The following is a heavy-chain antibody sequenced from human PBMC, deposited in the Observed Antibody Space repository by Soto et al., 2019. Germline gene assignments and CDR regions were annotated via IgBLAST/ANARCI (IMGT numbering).Heavy chain of an antibody. CDR2: IYYSGST. Sequence: SETLSLTCTVSGGSISSYYWSWIRQPPGKGLEWIVYIYYSGSTNYNPSLKSRVTISVDTSKNQFSLKLSSVTAADTAVYYCARLRFLEWLPEPNYFDYWGQGTLVTVSS. D-gene: IGHD3-3*01. J-gene: IGHJ4*02. CDR1: GGSISSYY. CDR3: ARLRFLEWLPEPNYFDY. V-gene: IGHV4-59*08.